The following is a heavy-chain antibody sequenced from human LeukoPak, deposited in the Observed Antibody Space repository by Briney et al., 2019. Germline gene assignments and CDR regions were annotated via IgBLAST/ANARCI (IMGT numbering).Heavy chain of an antibody. CDR1: GFTFSSYS. V-gene: IGHV3-30*02. CDR2: IRYDGSNK. CDR3: AKDLFNYRYSGSYSPSLDY. J-gene: IGHJ4*02. D-gene: IGHD1-26*01. Sequence: PGGSLRLSCAASGFTFSSYSMNWVRQAPGKGLEWVAFIRYDGSNKYYADSVKGRFTISRDNSKNTLYLQMNSLRAEDTAVYYCAKDLFNYRYSGSYSPSLDYWGQGTLVTVSS.